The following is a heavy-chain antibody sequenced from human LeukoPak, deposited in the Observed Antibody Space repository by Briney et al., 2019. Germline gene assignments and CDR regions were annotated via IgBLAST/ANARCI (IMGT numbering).Heavy chain of an antibody. Sequence: SETLSLTCTVSGYSISSGYYWGWIRQPPGKGLEWIGRIYHSGSTYYNPSLKSRVTISVDTSKNQFSLKLSSVTAADTAVYYCARVGTRGTMVRGAPPRGYWGQGTLVTVSS. D-gene: IGHD3-10*01. J-gene: IGHJ4*02. CDR2: IYHSGST. V-gene: IGHV4-38-2*02. CDR1: GYSISSGYY. CDR3: ARVGTRGTMVRGAPPRGY.